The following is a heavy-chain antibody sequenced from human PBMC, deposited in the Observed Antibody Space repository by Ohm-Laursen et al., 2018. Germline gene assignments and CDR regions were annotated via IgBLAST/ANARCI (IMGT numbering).Heavy chain of an antibody. CDR1: GFTFDDYA. CDR3: AKMVGAWDFFDY. D-gene: IGHD1-26*01. J-gene: IGHJ4*02. V-gene: IGHV3-9*01. Sequence: SLRLSCTASGFTFDDYAMHWARQALGKGLEWVSGISWNSGSIGYADSVKGRFTISRDNAKNSLYLQMNSLRAEDTALYYCAKMVGAWDFFDYWGQGTLVTVSS. CDR2: ISWNSGSI.